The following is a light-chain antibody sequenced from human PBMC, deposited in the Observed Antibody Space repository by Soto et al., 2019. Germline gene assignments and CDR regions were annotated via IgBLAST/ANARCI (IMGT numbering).Light chain of an antibody. CDR2: EAS. Sequence: QSVLTQPPSASGSPGQSVTISCTGISSDVGGYNYVSWYQQHPGKAPKLMIYEASKRPSGVPDRFSGSKSGNTASLTVSGLQAEDEADYYCSSYAGSNNYVFGTGTKVTVL. CDR1: SSDVGGYNY. J-gene: IGLJ1*01. CDR3: SSYAGSNNYV. V-gene: IGLV2-8*01.